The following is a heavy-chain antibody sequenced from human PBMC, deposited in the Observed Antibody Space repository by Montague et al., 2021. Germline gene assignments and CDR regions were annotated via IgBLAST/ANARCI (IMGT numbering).Heavy chain of an antibody. D-gene: IGHD2-21*02. CDR3: ARGPYCSGGDCYERCRNSWYFDL. V-gene: IGHV4-34*01. J-gene: IGHJ2*01. CDR2: IIHSTNT. CDR1: GGSSGGSCSGHF. Sequence: SETLSLTCAVSGGSSGGSCSGHFWTWIRQPPGKALEWIGEIIHSTNTNYTPSLKIRVTMSIDTSKNQFTLRLRSVTAADTAVYYCARGPYCSGGDCYERCRNSWYFDLWGRGTPVTVST.